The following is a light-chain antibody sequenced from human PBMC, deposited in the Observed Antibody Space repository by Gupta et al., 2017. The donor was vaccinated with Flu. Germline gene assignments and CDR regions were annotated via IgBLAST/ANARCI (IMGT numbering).Light chain of an antibody. Sequence: PATRSLSPGDSAPLSCRASQSVSTFLAWYQQKYGQSPRLLIYDSDKRATDIPGRFSGSGSGTDFTLTISNLEPEDFAVYYCQQRANWRLIFGGGTRVELK. CDR1: QSVSTF. CDR3: QQRANWRLI. V-gene: IGKV3-11*01. J-gene: IGKJ4*01. CDR2: DSD.